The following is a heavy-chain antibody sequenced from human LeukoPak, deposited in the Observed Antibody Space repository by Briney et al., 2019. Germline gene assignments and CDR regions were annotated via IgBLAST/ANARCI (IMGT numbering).Heavy chain of an antibody. V-gene: IGHV1-2*02. CDR2: INPNSGGT. CDR3: ARFRSVPYSSSWYRAFDI. CDR1: GYTFTSYG. J-gene: IGHJ3*02. D-gene: IGHD6-13*01. Sequence: ASVKVSCKASGYTFTSYGISWVRQAPGQGLEWMGWINPNSGGTNYAQKFQGRVTMTRDTSISTAYMELSRLRSDDTAVYYCARFRSVPYSSSWYRAFDIWGQGTMVTVSS.